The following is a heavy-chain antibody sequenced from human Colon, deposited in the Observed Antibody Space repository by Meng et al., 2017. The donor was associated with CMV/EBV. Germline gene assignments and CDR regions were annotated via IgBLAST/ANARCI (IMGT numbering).Heavy chain of an antibody. J-gene: IGHJ4*02. CDR3: ARVSTIFGVPDYFDY. CDR1: GGSISSSSYY. D-gene: IGHD3-3*01. V-gene: IGHV4-39*07. Sequence: SETLSLTCTVSGGSISSSSYYWGWIRQPPGKGLEWIGSIYYSGSTYYNPSLKSRVTMSVDTSKNQFSLKLSSVTAADTAVYYCARVSTIFGVPDYFDYWGQGTLVTSPQ. CDR2: IYYSGST.